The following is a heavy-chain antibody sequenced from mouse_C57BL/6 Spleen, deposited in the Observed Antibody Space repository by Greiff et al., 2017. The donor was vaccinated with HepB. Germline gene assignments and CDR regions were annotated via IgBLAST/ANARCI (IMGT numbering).Heavy chain of an antibody. V-gene: IGHV3-5*01. Sequence: EVQLQESGPGLVKPSQTVFLTCTVTGISITTGNYRWSWIRQFPGNKLEWIGYIYYSGTITYNPSLTSRTTITRDTPKNQFFLEMNSLTAEDTATYYCAREGIGSSFYWYFDVWGTGTTVTVSS. CDR3: AREGIGSSFYWYFDV. CDR2: IYYSGTI. J-gene: IGHJ1*03. D-gene: IGHD1-1*01. CDR1: GISITTGNYR.